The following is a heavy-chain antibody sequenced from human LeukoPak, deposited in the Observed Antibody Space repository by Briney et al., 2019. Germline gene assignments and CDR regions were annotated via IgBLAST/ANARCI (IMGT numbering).Heavy chain of an antibody. Sequence: SESLSLTCTVSGGSITNSYWNWIRQSPGKGLEWIGYINYSGSTNYNPSLKSRVTISVDTSKNQFSLKLSSVTAADTAVYFCARDPLSTNDFDIWGQGTMVTVSS. CDR1: GGSITNSY. CDR2: INYSGST. J-gene: IGHJ3*02. D-gene: IGHD1-1*01. V-gene: IGHV4-59*01. CDR3: ARDPLSTNDFDI.